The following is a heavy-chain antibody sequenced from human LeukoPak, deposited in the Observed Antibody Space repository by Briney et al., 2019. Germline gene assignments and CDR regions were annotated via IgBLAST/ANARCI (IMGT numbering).Heavy chain of an antibody. D-gene: IGHD3-3*01. CDR3: ARSFLDYDFWSGYYSVNWFDP. J-gene: IGHJ5*02. V-gene: IGHV6-1*01. CDR1: GDSVSSNSAA. CDR2: TYYRSKWYN. Sequence: SQTLSLTCAISGDSVSSNSAAWNWIRQSPSRGLEWLGRTYYRSKWYNDYAVSVKSRITINPDTSKNQFSLQLNSVTPEDTAVYYCARSFLDYDFWSGYYSVNWFDPWGQGTLVTVSS.